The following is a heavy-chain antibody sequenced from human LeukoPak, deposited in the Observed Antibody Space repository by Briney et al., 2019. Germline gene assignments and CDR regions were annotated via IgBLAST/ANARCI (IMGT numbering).Heavy chain of an antibody. CDR3: ARDSHSSSPFDY. CDR2: ISSSSSYI. J-gene: IGHJ4*02. CDR1: GFTFSSYS. D-gene: IGHD6-6*01. V-gene: IGHV3-21*04. Sequence: PGGSLRLSCAASGFTFSSYSMNWVRQAPGKGLEWVSSISSSSSYIYYADSVKGRFTISRDNAKNSLYLQMNSLRAEDTAVYYCARDSHSSSPFDYWGQGTLVTVSS.